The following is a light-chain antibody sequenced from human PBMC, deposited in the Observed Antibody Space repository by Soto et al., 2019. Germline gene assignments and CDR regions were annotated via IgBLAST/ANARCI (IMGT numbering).Light chain of an antibody. V-gene: IGKV1-6*01. Sequence: ATQMTQSPSSLSASVGDRVTISCRASQGISNYLAWYQQRPGKAPKLLIFGATTLQSGVPSRFSASGSGPDFTLTVSTLQPEDFATYYCQQLNTYPWTFGQGTKVDIK. CDR3: QQLNTYPWT. CDR2: GAT. J-gene: IGKJ1*01. CDR1: QGISNY.